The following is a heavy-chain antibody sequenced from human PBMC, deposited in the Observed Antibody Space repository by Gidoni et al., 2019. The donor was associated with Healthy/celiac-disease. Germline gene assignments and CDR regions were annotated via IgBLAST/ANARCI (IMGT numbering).Heavy chain of an antibody. J-gene: IGHJ4*02. CDR2: ISSSSSYI. V-gene: IGHV3-21*01. CDR1: GVTFSSYS. CDR3: AREGFWSGPTDY. D-gene: IGHD3-3*01. Sequence: EVQLVESGGGLVKPGGSLRLSCAASGVTFSSYSMNWVRQAPGKGLEWVSSISSSSSYIYYADSVKGRFTISRDNAKNSLYLQMNSLRAEDTAVYYCAREGFWSGPTDYWGQGTLVTVSS.